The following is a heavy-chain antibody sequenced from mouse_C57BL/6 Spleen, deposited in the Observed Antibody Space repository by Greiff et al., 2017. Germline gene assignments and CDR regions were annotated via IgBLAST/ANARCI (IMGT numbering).Heavy chain of an antibody. V-gene: IGHV5-17*01. D-gene: IGHD3-2*02. CDR3: GSAQAPWYFDV. CDR1: GFTFSDYG. J-gene: IGHJ1*03. Sequence: EVKLVESGGGLVKPGGSLKLSCAASGFTFSDYGMHWVRQAPEKGLEWVAYISSGSSTIYYADTVKGRFTLSRDNAKNTLFLQLTSLRSEDTAMYCGGSAQAPWYFDVWGTGTTLTVSS. CDR2: ISSGSSTI.